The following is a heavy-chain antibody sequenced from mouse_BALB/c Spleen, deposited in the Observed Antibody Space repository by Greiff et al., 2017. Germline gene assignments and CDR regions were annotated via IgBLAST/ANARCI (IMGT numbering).Heavy chain of an antibody. J-gene: IGHJ2*01. CDR1: GYSITSGYY. CDR3: AREDYGYFDY. CDR2: ISYDGSN. D-gene: IGHD1-1*01. V-gene: IGHV3-6*02. Sequence: DVQLVESGPGLVKPSQSLSLTCSVTGYSITSGYYWNWIRQFPGNKLEWMGYISYDGSNNYNPSLKNRISITRDTSKNQFFLKLNSVTTEDTATYYCAREDYGYFDYWGQGTTLTVSS.